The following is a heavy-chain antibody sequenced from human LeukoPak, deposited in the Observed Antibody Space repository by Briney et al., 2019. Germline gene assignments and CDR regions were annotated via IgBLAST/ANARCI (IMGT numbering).Heavy chain of an antibody. CDR2: ISWNSGSI. V-gene: IGHV3-9*01. J-gene: IGHJ4*02. CDR3: AKGSYDSSGYFDY. D-gene: IGHD3-22*01. Sequence: GGSLRLSCAASGCTFDDYAMHWVRQAPGKGLEWVSGISWNSGSIGYADSVKGRFTISRDNVKNSLYLQMNSLRAEDTALYYCAKGSYDSSGYFDYWGQGTLVTVSS. CDR1: GCTFDDYA.